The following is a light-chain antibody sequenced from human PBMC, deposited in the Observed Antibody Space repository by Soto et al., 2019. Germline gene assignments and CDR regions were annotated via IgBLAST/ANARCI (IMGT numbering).Light chain of an antibody. J-gene: IGKJ2*01. Sequence: DIQMTQSPSSLSASVGDRVTITCRASQSISSYLNWYQQKPGKAPKLLIYAASNFQSGVPSRFSGSGSGTDFTLTISSLQPEDFATYYWQQSYSTPPHFGQGTKLEIK. CDR3: QQSYSTPPH. V-gene: IGKV1-39*01. CDR1: QSISSY. CDR2: AAS.